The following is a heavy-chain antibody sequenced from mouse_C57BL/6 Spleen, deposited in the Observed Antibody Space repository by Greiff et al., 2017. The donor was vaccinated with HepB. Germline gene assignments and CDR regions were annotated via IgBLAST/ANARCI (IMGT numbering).Heavy chain of an antibody. D-gene: IGHD2-1*01. CDR2: ISDGGSYT. CDR3: ARDPGNYVGAFDY. J-gene: IGHJ2*01. V-gene: IGHV5-4*01. CDR1: GFTFSSYA. Sequence: VQLKESGGGLVKPGGSLKLSCAASGFTFSSYAMSWVRQTPEKRLEWVATISDGGSYTYYPDNVKGRFTISRDNAKNNLYLQMSHLKSEDTAMYYCARDPGNYVGAFDYWGQGTTLTVSS.